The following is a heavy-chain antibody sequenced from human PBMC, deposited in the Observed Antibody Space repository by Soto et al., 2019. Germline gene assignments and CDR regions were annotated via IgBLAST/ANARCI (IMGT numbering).Heavy chain of an antibody. CDR1: GYTFTSYD. V-gene: IGHV1-8*01. Sequence: QVQLVQSGAEVGKPGASVKVSCKASGYTFTSYDINWVRQASGEGLEWMGWMNPNSARTGYAQKFRGRVTMTRDIAQNTASMELTRLTIEDSAVYYCVRSGFGAGVWFDPWGQGTLVTVSS. CDR3: VRSGFGAGVWFDP. D-gene: IGHD3-10*01. J-gene: IGHJ5*02. CDR2: MNPNSART.